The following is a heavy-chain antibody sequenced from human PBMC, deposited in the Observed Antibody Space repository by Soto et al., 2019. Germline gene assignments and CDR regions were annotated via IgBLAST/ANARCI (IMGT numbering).Heavy chain of an antibody. CDR1: GGSISSGGYY. D-gene: IGHD2-15*01. CDR3: ARGIPPRGGNWFDP. V-gene: IGHV4-31*03. J-gene: IGHJ5*02. CDR2: IYYSGST. Sequence: SETLSLTCTVSGGSISSGGYYWSWIRQHPGKGLEWIGYIYYSGSTYYNPSLKSRVTISVDTSKNQFSLKLSSVTAADTAVYFCARGIPPRGGNWFDPWGQGTLVNVSS.